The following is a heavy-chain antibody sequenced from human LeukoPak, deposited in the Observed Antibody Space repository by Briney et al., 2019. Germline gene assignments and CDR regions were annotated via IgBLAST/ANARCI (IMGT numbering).Heavy chain of an antibody. D-gene: IGHD1-26*01. V-gene: IGHV1-18*04. CDR2: ISAYNNK. J-gene: IGHJ6*02. CDR3: VRHIKPAGPWDGMDV. CDR1: GYTFTSYG. Sequence: ASVEVSCKASGYTFTSYGISWVRQAPGQGLEWVAWISAYNNKNSAEKFQGRVTMTIDTSTSTAYMELRSLKSDDTAVYYCVRHIKPAGPWDGMDVWGQGTTVIVSS.